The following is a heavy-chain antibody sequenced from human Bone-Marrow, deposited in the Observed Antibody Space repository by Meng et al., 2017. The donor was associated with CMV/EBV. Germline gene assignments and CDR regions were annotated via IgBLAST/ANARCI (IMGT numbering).Heavy chain of an antibody. Sequence: GGSLRLSCAASGFTFSDYYMNWIRQAPGKGLEWVSYISSSGSTIYYADSVKGGFTISRDNAKNSLYLQMNSLRAEDTAVYYCARDGVTAKYYYSGMDVWGQGTTVTVSS. CDR3: ARDGVTAKYYYSGMDV. V-gene: IGHV3-11*01. CDR2: ISSSGSTI. CDR1: GFTFSDYY. J-gene: IGHJ6*01. D-gene: IGHD2-21*02.